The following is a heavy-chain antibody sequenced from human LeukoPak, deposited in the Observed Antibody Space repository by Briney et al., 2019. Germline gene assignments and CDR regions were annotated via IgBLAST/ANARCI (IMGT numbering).Heavy chain of an antibody. J-gene: IGHJ4*02. CDR2: INHSGST. V-gene: IGHV4-34*01. CDR1: GGSFGGYY. Sequence: SETLSLTCAAYGGSFGGYYWSWIRQPPGKGLEWIGEINHSGSTNYNPSLKSRVTISVDTSKNQFSLKLSSVTAADTAVYYCAREVTWSRLFDYWGQGTLVTVSS. CDR3: AREVTWSRLFDY. D-gene: IGHD4-23*01.